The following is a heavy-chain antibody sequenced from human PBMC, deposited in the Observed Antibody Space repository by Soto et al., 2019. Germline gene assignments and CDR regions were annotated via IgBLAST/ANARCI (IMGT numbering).Heavy chain of an antibody. J-gene: IGHJ4*02. Sequence: EVQLLESGGGLVQPGGSLRLSCAASGFTFSSYGMTWVRQAPGKGLEWVSFSSATGAGTYYADSVKGRFTISRDNSKNTLYLQMTSLRADDTAVYYCAKDRRAGGNYGLYYDFWGQGALVIVSS. V-gene: IGHV3-23*01. CDR1: GFTFSSYG. CDR2: SSATGAGT. CDR3: AKDRRAGGNYGLYYDF. D-gene: IGHD1-7*01.